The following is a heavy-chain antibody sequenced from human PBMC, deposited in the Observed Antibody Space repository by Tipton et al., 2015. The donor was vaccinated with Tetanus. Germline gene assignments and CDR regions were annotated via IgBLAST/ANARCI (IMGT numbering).Heavy chain of an antibody. CDR3: VRDDSGRGLDY. J-gene: IGHJ4*02. CDR2: IGFRGNT. V-gene: IGHV3-13*01. Sequence: GSLRLSCAASGFDFRNYDMHWVRQAPGKGLEWVSLIGFRGNTHYADSVKGRFTISRDNSRNSLYLQMSSLRDGDTAMYYCVRDDSGRGLDYWGKGTLVTVSS. CDR1: GFDFRNYD. D-gene: IGHD3-10*01.